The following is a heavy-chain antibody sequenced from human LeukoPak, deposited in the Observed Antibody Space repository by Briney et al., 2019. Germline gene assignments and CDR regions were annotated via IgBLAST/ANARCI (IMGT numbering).Heavy chain of an antibody. CDR1: GFTFDDYG. J-gene: IGHJ3*02. Sequence: PGGSLRLSCAASGFTFDDYGMSWVRQAPGEGLEWVSGINWNGGSTGYADSVKGRFTISRDNAKNSLYLQMNSLRAEDTAVYYCAKSAGDYGGIHGAFDIWGQGTMVTVSS. V-gene: IGHV3-20*04. CDR2: INWNGGST. D-gene: IGHD4-23*01. CDR3: AKSAGDYGGIHGAFDI.